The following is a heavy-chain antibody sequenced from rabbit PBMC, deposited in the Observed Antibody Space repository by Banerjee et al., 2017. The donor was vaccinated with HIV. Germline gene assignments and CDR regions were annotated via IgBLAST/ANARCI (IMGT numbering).Heavy chain of an antibody. CDR2: IYADSGST. Sequence: QEQLKESGGGLVQPGGSLTLTCTASGFSFSSSYWICWVRQVPGKGLEWIACIYADSGSTYYASWAKGRFTISKTSSTTVTLQMTSLTAADTATYFCARGPDSDSIYFNLWGQGTLVTVS. CDR1: GFSFSSSYW. J-gene: IGHJ4*01. D-gene: IGHD3-1*01. CDR3: ARGPDSDSIYFNL. V-gene: IGHV1S45*01.